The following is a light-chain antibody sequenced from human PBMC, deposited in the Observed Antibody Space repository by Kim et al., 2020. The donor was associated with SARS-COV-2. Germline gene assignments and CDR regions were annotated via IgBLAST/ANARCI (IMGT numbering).Light chain of an antibody. CDR3: SAWDSSLSAPV. J-gene: IGLJ2*01. CDR1: RNNVGNQG. Sequence: QAGLTQPPSVSKGLRQTATLTCTGNRNNVGNQGAAWLQQHQGHPPKLLSYRNNNRPSGISERLSASRSGNTASLTITGLQPEDEADYYCSAWDSSLSAPVFGGGTQLTVL. V-gene: IGLV10-54*01. CDR2: RNN.